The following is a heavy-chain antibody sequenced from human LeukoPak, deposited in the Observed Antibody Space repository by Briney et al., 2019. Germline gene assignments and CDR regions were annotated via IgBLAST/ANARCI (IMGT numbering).Heavy chain of an antibody. J-gene: IGHJ6*02. V-gene: IGHV4-59*08. CDR2: ISYSGST. CDR1: GGSISNYY. CDR3: ARHIPVIWSSGYYYGMDV. D-gene: IGHD3-3*01. Sequence: MASETLSLTCTVPGGSISNYYWSWIRQPPGKGLEWIGYISYSGSTNYNPSLRSRVAISEDTSRNQFSLRLNSVTAADTAVYYCARHIPVIWSSGYYYGMDVWGQGTTVTVSS.